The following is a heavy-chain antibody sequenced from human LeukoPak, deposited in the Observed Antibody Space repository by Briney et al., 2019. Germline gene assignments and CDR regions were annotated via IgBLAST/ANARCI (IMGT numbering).Heavy chain of an antibody. CDR1: GFTFRSYS. CDR2: ISSSDSYI. CDR3: ARDEYASSPGYFDY. J-gene: IGHJ4*02. Sequence: GGSLRLSCAASGFTFRSYSMNWVRQAPGKGLDGVSCISSSDSYIYYADSVKGRFTISRDNAKNSLYLQMNSLRAEDTAVYYCARDEYASSPGYFDYWGQGTLVTVSS. V-gene: IGHV3-21*01. D-gene: IGHD6-6*01.